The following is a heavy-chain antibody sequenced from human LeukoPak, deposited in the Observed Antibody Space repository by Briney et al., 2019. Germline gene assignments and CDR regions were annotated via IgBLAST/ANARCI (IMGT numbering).Heavy chain of an antibody. Sequence: GGSMRLSCAASRFTFSSNSMNWDRQAPGKGLEWVSFISSSSSYIYYADSVKGGFTISRDNAKNSLYLQMNSLRAEDTAVYYCARDLSKVVPMDVWGKGPAVTVSS. CDR2: ISSSSSYI. J-gene: IGHJ6*03. CDR1: RFTFSSNS. CDR3: ARDLSKVVPMDV. D-gene: IGHD2-15*01. V-gene: IGHV3-21*01.